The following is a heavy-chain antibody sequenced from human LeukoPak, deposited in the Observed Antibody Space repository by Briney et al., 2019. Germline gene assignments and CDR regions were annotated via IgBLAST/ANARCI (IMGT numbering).Heavy chain of an antibody. J-gene: IGHJ4*02. CDR2: ISASGTTV. V-gene: IGHV3-11*01. Sequence: GGSLRLSCRTSGFTFNDYFMSWLRQAPGKGQEWISHISASGTTVYYADSVKGRFIISRDNAKNSLFLQMNSLRTEDTAVYYCARAGVDVVVVTASTWFDYWGQGNLVTVAS. CDR1: GFTFNDYF. D-gene: IGHD2-15*01. CDR3: ARAGVDVVVVTASTWFDY.